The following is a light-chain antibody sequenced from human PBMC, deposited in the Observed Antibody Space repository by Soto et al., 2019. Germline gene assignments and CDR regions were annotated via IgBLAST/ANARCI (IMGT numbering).Light chain of an antibody. J-gene: IGKJ5*01. CDR3: QQYYGLPPLT. V-gene: IGKV1-33*01. CDR2: HAS. Sequence: DIQMTQSPSSRSASLGDRVTITCEASQNITNNLSWYQQKPGKAPNLLIYHASKLAKGVTSRFSGSGSGTDFSFIITSLQREDLATYYCQQYYGLPPLTFGQGTRLEIK. CDR1: QNITNN.